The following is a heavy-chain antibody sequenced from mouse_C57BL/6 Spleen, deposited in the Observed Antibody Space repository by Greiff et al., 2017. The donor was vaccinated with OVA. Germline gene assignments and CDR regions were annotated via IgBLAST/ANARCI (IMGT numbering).Heavy chain of an antibody. CDR3: DRDYYGSSYVYFGG. CDR2: IWSDGST. V-gene: IGHV2-6*03. Sequence: VQLQESGPGLVAPSQSLSITCTVSGFSLTSYGVHWVRQPPGKGLEWLVVIWSDGSTTYNSALKSRLSISKDNSKSQVFLKMNSLQTDDTAMYYCDRDYYGSSYVYFGGWGTGTTVTVSS. J-gene: IGHJ1*03. D-gene: IGHD1-1*01. CDR1: GFSLTSYG.